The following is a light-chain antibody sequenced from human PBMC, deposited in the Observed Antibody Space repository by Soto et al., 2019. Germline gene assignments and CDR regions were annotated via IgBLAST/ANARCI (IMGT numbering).Light chain of an antibody. CDR2: EVS. CDR1: SSDVGGYNY. V-gene: IGLV2-14*01. Sequence: QSALTQPASVSGSPGQSITISCTGTSSDVGGYNYVSWYQHHPGKAPKLVISEVSIRPSGVSNRFSGSKSGYTASLTISGLQADDESDYYCSSYTSSSTLVFGGGTKLTVL. CDR3: SSYTSSSTLV. J-gene: IGLJ2*01.